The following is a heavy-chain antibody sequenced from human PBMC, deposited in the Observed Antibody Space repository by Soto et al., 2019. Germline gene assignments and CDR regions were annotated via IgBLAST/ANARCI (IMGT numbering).Heavy chain of an antibody. CDR1: GGTISGYY. V-gene: IGHV4-4*07. CDR2: IYSSGIT. Sequence: PSETLSLTCSVSGGTISGYYWTWIRQPAGKGLEWIGRIYSSGITKYNPSLQSRVTMSLDKSNNKFSLRLTSVTAADTAVYYCARGKRFSDWFDPWGQGNLVTVSS. CDR3: ARGKRFSDWFDP. D-gene: IGHD3-3*01. J-gene: IGHJ5*02.